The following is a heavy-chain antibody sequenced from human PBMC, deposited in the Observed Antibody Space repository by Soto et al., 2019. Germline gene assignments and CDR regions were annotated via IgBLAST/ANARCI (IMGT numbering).Heavy chain of an antibody. CDR3: ARAGQWLFDY. D-gene: IGHD6-19*01. CDR2: TYYRSKWYN. Sequence: QVQLQQSGPGLVKPSQTLSLTCAISGDSVSSKSAGWNWIRQSPSRGLEWLGRTYYRSKWYNEYAVSVKGRITINRDTSKNQFSLQLNSVTPEDTDLYYCARAGQWLFDYWGQGTLVTVSS. V-gene: IGHV6-1*01. J-gene: IGHJ4*02. CDR1: GDSVSSKSAG.